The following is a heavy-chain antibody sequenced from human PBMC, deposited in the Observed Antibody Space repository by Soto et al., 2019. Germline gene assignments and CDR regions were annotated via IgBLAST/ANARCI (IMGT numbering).Heavy chain of an antibody. CDR2: INAGNGNT. D-gene: IGHD3-3*01. CDR3: ARGFRGYDFWSGPRPYYYYYGMDV. V-gene: IGHV1-3*01. Sequence: ASVKVSCKASGYTFTSYAMHWVRQAPGQRLEWMGWINAGNGNTKYSQKFQGRVTITRDTSASTAYMELSSLRSEDTAVYYCARGFRGYDFWSGPRPYYYYYGMDVWGQGTTVTVSS. J-gene: IGHJ6*02. CDR1: GYTFTSYA.